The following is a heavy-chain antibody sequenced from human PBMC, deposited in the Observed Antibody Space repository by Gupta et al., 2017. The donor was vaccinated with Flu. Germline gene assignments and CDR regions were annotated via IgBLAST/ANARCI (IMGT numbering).Heavy chain of an antibody. D-gene: IGHD2-21*02. CDR1: GFTFSSYA. J-gene: IGHJ3*02. CDR3: VKDLLLRVVTAIRYAFDI. Sequence: EVQLVESGGGLVQPGGSLRLSCSASGFTFSSYAMHWVRQAPGKGLEYVSAISSNGGSTYYADSVKGRFTISRDNSKNTLYLQMSSLRAEDTAVYYCVKDLLLRVVTAIRYAFDIWGQGTMVTVSS. V-gene: IGHV3-64D*06. CDR2: ISSNGGST.